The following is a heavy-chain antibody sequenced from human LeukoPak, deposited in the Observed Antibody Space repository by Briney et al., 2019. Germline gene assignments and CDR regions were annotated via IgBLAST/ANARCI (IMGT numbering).Heavy chain of an antibody. CDR2: IFPILGIA. CDR1: GGTFSSYA. D-gene: IGHD1-26*01. Sequence: SVKVSCKASGGTFSSYAISWVRQAPGQGLEWMGRIFPILGIANYAQKFQGRVTITADKSTSTAYMELSSLRSEDTAVYYCARQIVGALRPFDYWGQGTLVTVSS. J-gene: IGHJ4*02. V-gene: IGHV1-69*04. CDR3: ARQIVGALRPFDY.